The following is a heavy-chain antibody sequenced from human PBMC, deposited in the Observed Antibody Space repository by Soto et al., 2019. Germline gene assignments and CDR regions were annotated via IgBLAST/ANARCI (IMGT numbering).Heavy chain of an antibody. D-gene: IGHD3-3*01. CDR2: FDPEDGET. Sequence: ASVKVSCKVSGYTLTELSMHRVRQAPGKGLEWMGGFDPEDGETIYAQKFQGRVTMTEDTSTDTAYMELSSLRSEGTAVYYCASLTIFGVVTLGPYYYYGMDVWGQGTTVTVSS. V-gene: IGHV1-24*01. CDR3: ASLTIFGVVTLGPYYYYGMDV. J-gene: IGHJ6*02. CDR1: GYTLTELS.